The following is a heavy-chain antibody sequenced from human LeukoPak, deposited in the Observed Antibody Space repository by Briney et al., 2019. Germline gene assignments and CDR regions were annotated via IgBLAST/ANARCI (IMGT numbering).Heavy chain of an antibody. CDR1: GFTFSDYH. D-gene: IGHD1-1*01. CDR2: SSNSGITA. CDR3: ARDRVSLATTSLDT. V-gene: IGHV3-11*01. Sequence: GGSLRLSCAASGFTFSDYHMSWIRQAPGKGLEWISYSSNSGITAYYADSVKGRFTISRDNAKHTLYLQMSNLRAEDTAVYYCARDRVSLATTSLDTWGQGTLVTVSS. J-gene: IGHJ5*02.